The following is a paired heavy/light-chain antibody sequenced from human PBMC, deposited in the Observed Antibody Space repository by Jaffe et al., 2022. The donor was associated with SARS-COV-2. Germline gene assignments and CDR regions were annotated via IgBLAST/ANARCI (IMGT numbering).Light chain of an antibody. V-gene: IGKV1-39*01. CDR2: AAS. J-gene: IGKJ4*01. CDR1: QFISNF. CDR3: QQSYTNPQVLT. Sequence: DIQMTQSPSSLSASVGDRVTITCRASQFISNFLNWYQQKPGKAPKLLIYAASGLQSGVPSRFSGSGSGTDFTLTISSLQPDDFASYYCQQSYTNPQVLTFGGGTKVEI.
Heavy chain of an antibody. V-gene: IGHV4-39*01. D-gene: IGHD3-10*01. CDR1: GDFIISTNYY. CDR3: ARLRSGSFDL. CDR2: IYYSGNT. J-gene: IGHJ2*01. Sequence: QLQLQESGPGLVKPSETLSLTCTVSGDFIISTNYYWGWIRQPPGKGLEWIGSIYYSGNTYYSPSLKSRVTVSVDTSETEFSLMLSSVTAADTAVYYCARLRSGSFDLWGRGTLVIVSS.